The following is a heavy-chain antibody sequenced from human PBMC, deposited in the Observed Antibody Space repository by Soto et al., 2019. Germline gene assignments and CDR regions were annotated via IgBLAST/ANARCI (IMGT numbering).Heavy chain of an antibody. V-gene: IGHV3-30-3*01. CDR1: GFTFSSYA. Sequence: GGSLRLSCAASGFTFSSYAMHWFRQAPGKGLEWVAVISYDGTNKYYADSVKGRFTISRDNSKNTLYLQMNSLRAEDTAVYYCARDLGYSYGDFYYWGQGTLVTVSS. D-gene: IGHD5-18*01. CDR3: ARDLGYSYGDFYY. J-gene: IGHJ4*02. CDR2: ISYDGTNK.